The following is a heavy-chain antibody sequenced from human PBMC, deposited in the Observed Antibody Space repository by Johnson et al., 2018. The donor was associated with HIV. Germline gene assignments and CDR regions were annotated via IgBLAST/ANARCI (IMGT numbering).Heavy chain of an antibody. Sequence: QMQLVESGGGLIQPGGSLRLSCAASGFTVSSNYMSWVRQAPGKGLEWVAVISYDGSDKYYADSVKGRFTISRDNSKNTLHLQMNSLRAEDTAVYYCTKTLGYDSSGYHEGDAFDIWGQGTMVTVSS. CDR2: ISYDGSDK. V-gene: IGHV3-30*18. D-gene: IGHD3-22*01. CDR1: GFTVSSNY. J-gene: IGHJ3*02. CDR3: TKTLGYDSSGYHEGDAFDI.